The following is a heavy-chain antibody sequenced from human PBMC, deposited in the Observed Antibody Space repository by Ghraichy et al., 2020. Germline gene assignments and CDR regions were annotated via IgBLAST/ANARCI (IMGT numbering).Heavy chain of an antibody. J-gene: IGHJ6*03. Sequence: SETLSLTCTVSGGSISSSNYYWGWIRQPPGKGLEWIGSIYYSGSTYYNPSLKSRVSISVDTSKNQFSLKLSSVTAADTAVYYCAHQAQGYYYYYMDVWGKGTTVTVSS. V-gene: IGHV4-39*01. CDR3: AHQAQGYYYYYMDV. CDR2: IYYSGST. CDR1: GGSISSSNYY.